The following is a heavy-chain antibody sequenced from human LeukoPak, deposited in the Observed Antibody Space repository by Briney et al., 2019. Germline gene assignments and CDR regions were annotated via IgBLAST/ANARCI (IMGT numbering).Heavy chain of an antibody. CDR3: AKATGTLTN. CDR1: GFTFSNYA. V-gene: IGHV3-23*01. D-gene: IGHD1-1*01. Sequence: GGSLRLSCAASGFTFSNYAMSWVRQAPGKGLEWVSAFSGSGVSTHYADSVKGRLTISRDNSKNTLYLQMNSLTAEDTAIFYCAKATGTLTNWGQGILVTVSS. CDR2: FSGSGVST. J-gene: IGHJ4*02.